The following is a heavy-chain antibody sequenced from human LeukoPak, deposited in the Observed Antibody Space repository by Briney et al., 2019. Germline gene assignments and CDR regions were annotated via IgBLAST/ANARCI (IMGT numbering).Heavy chain of an antibody. J-gene: IGHJ4*02. CDR2: ITPIFGTA. Sequence: SVKVSCKASGGTFSSYAISWVRQASGQGLEWMGGITPIFGTANYAQKFQGRVTITADESTSTAYMELSSLRSEDTAVYYCAREGTAMVPFDYWGQGTLVTVSS. V-gene: IGHV1-69*01. CDR1: GGTFSSYA. D-gene: IGHD5-18*01. CDR3: AREGTAMVPFDY.